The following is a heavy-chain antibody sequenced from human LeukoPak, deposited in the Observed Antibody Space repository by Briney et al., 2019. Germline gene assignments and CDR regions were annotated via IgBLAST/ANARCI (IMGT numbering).Heavy chain of an antibody. D-gene: IGHD1-26*01. CDR3: ARAGYEWELLPGDY. CDR2: ISYDGSNK. J-gene: IGHJ4*02. Sequence: GGSLRLSCAASGFTFSSYGMHWVRQAPGKGLEWVAVISYDGSNKYYADSVKGRFTISRDNSKNTLYLQMNSLRAEDTAVYYCARAGYEWELLPGDYWGQGTLVTVSS. V-gene: IGHV3-30*03. CDR1: GFTFSSYG.